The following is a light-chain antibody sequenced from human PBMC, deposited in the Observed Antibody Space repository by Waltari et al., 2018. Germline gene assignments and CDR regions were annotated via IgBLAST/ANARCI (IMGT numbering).Light chain of an antibody. J-gene: IGLJ2*01. V-gene: IGLV2-8*01. CDR2: EFS. CDR3: SSYAGNHVV. CDR1: SSDVGGYNF. Sequence: QSALTQPPSASGSPGQSVTISCTGTSSDVGGYNFVSWYQQHPGKAPNLVIYEFSKRPSGVPVRFSGSKSGNTASLTVSGLQPEDEADYYCSSYAGNHVVFGGGTKLTVL.